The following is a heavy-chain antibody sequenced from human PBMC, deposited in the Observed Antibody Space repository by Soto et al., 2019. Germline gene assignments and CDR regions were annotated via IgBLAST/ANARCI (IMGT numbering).Heavy chain of an antibody. CDR2: LYSSRDT. Sequence: PSETLSLTCSVSGGSISSNSYSWGWIRQPPGKGLEWIGTLYSSRDTYYNPSLKSRVTISADTSQNQFSLDLTSVTATDTAVYFCARHPGYCSGGSCNGQYTLDVWGQGTTVTVSS. CDR1: GGSISSNSYS. J-gene: IGHJ6*02. D-gene: IGHD2-15*01. V-gene: IGHV4-39*01. CDR3: ARHPGYCSGGSCNGQYTLDV.